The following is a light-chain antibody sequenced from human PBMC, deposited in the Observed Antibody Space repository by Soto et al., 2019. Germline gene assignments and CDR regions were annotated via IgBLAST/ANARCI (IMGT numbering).Light chain of an antibody. J-gene: IGKJ4*01. CDR1: QSLLDSDDGNTY. Sequence: DIVMTQTPLSLPVTPGEPASISCRSSQSLLDSDDGNTYLDWYLQKPGQSPQLLIYTVSSRASGVPDRFSGSGSGTDFTLKISRVEAEDVGVYYCMQRVEFPLTFGGGTKVESK. CDR2: TVS. CDR3: MQRVEFPLT. V-gene: IGKV2-40*01.